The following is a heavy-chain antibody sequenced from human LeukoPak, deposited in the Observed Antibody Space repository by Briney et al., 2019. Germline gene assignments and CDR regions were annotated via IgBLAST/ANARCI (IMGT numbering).Heavy chain of an antibody. Sequence: SETLSLTCTVSGDSISSSSYYWGWIRQPPGKGLEWIGSTYYSGSTYYNPSLKSRVTISVDTSKNQFSLKLSSVTAADTAVYYCARQGTVETAGFDAFDIWGQGTIVTVSS. J-gene: IGHJ3*02. D-gene: IGHD5-18*01. CDR1: GDSISSSSYY. CDR3: ARQGTVETAGFDAFDI. V-gene: IGHV4-39*01. CDR2: TYYSGST.